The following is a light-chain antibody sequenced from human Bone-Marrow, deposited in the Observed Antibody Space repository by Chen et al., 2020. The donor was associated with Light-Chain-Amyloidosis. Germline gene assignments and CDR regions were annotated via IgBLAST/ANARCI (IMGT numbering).Light chain of an antibody. CDR1: DLPTKY. Sequence: SYELTQPPSVSVSPGRTARITCSGDDLPTKYAYWYQQKPGQAPVLVIHRDPERPSGISERFSGSSSGTTATLTIRGVQAEDEADYHCQSADSSGTYEVIFGGGTKLTVL. CDR3: QSADSSGTYEVI. V-gene: IGLV3-25*03. J-gene: IGLJ2*01. CDR2: RDP.